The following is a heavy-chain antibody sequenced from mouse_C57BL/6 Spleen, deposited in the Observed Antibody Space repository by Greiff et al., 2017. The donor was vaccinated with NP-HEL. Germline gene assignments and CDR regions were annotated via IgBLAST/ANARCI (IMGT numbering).Heavy chain of an antibody. CDR3: ASYDYDGDYAMDY. Sequence: VQLQESGAELVRPGSSVKLSCKASGYTFTSYWMHWVKQRPIQGLEWIGNIDPSDSETHYNQKIKDKATLTVDKSSSTAYMQLSSLTSEDSAVYYCASYDYDGDYAMDYWGQGTSVTVSS. V-gene: IGHV1-52*01. J-gene: IGHJ4*01. D-gene: IGHD2-4*01. CDR1: GYTFTSYW. CDR2: IDPSDSET.